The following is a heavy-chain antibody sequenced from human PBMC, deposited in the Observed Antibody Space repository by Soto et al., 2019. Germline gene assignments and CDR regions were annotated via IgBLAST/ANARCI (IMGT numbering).Heavy chain of an antibody. Sequence: VGSLRLSCAASGFPFSSYAMSWVRQAPGKGLEWVSGISGSGSITYYADSVKGRFTISRDNSKNTLYLQMNSLRADDTAVYFCAKSLSASPNYFFDSWGQGTLVTVSS. J-gene: IGHJ4*02. CDR3: AKSLSASPNYFFDS. CDR1: GFPFSSYA. D-gene: IGHD1-1*01. V-gene: IGHV3-23*01. CDR2: ISGSGSIT.